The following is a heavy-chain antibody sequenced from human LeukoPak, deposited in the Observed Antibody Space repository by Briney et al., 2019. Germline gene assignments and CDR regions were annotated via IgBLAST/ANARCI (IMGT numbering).Heavy chain of an antibody. J-gene: IGHJ3*02. Sequence: TSETLSLTCTDSGGSISSGDYYWSWIRQPPGKGLERIGYIYYSGSTYYNPSLKSRVAISVDTSKNQFSLKLNSVTAADTAVYYCARVVPAANDAFDIWGQGTMVTVSS. CDR3: ARVVPAANDAFDI. CDR2: IYYSGST. D-gene: IGHD2-2*01. V-gene: IGHV4-30-4*01. CDR1: GGSISSGDYY.